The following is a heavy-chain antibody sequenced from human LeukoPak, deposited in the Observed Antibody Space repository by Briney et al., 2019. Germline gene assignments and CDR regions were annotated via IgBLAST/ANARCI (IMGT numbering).Heavy chain of an antibody. Sequence: GGSLRLSCATSGFTFSTYAMSWVRQAPGKGLEWVSTIRGSGDYTNYAGSVKGRFTISRDNSKNTLYLQMNSLRAEDTAVYYCAKDPFQTYRETGSARPDYWGQGTPVTVSS. J-gene: IGHJ4*02. D-gene: IGHD3-10*01. CDR3: AKDPFQTYRETGSARPDY. CDR1: GFTFSTYA. V-gene: IGHV3-23*01. CDR2: IRGSGDYT.